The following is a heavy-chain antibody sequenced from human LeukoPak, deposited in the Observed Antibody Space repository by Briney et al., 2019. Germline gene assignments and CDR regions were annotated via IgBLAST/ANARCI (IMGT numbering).Heavy chain of an antibody. J-gene: IGHJ2*01. CDR3: AKSMTLQWRGFFDL. CDR1: GFTFSTYA. D-gene: IGHD6-19*01. CDR2: ISDSGANT. Sequence: GGSLRLSCAASGFTFSTYAMSWVRQAPGKGLEWVSTISDSGANTYYADSVRGRFTISRDNSKNTLYLEKNSLRADDTAIYYCAKSMTLQWRGFFDLWGRGTHVTVSS. V-gene: IGHV3-23*01.